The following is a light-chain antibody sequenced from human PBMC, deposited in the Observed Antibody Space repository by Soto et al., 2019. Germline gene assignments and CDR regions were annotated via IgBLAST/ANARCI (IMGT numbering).Light chain of an antibody. J-gene: IGLJ1*01. Sequence: QSALTQPASVSGSPGQSITISCTGTSSTVGGFNVVSWYQQHPGKAPKVXXXXGIXRPSGVSNRFSGSNSGSTASLTISGLQAEDEADYYCCSYVGATTYVVGTGTKVTVL. CDR2: XGI. CDR1: SSTVGGFNV. CDR3: CSYVGATTYV. V-gene: IGLV2-23*01.